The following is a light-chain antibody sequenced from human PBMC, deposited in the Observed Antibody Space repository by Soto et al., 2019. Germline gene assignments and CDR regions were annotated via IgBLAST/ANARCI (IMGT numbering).Light chain of an antibody. Sequence: EIVMTQSPATLSVSPGERATLSCRASQSVSSYLAWYQQKPGLPPRLLIYDASTRATGIPDRFSGSGSGTAFTLTXSXLQXAXXAVYYCQQYSNWPPLYTFGRGTKLEIK. CDR1: QSVSSY. CDR3: QQYSNWPPLYT. J-gene: IGKJ2*01. V-gene: IGKV3-15*01. CDR2: DAS.